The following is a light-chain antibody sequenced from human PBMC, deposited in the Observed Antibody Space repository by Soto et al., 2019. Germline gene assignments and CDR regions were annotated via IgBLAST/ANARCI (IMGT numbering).Light chain of an antibody. CDR1: QSVSSN. J-gene: IGKJ2*01. V-gene: IGKV3-15*01. Sequence: EIVMTQSPATLSVSPGERATLSCRASQSVSSNLAWYQQKPGQAPRLLIYGASTRAAGIPDRFSGSGSGTQLKLTISSLQSEDFAVYYCEQYHNWPYTFGQGTKLEIK. CDR3: EQYHNWPYT. CDR2: GAS.